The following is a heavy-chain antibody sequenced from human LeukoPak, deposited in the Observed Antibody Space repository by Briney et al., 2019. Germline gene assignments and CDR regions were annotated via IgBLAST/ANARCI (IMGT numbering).Heavy chain of an antibody. CDR2: ISSCSSYI. CDR3: ARGSDSSGYSADFDY. V-gene: IGHV3-21*01. CDR1: GFTFTTYW. J-gene: IGHJ4*02. D-gene: IGHD3-22*01. Sequence: GESLRLSCAASGFTFTTYWMTWVRQAPGKGLEWVSSISSCSSYIYYADSVKGRFTISRDNAKNSLYLQMNSLRAEDTAVYYCARGSDSSGYSADFDYWGQGTLVTVSS.